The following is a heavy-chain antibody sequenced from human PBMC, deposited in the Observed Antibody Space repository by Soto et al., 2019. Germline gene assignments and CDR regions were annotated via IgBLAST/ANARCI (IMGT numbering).Heavy chain of an antibody. D-gene: IGHD6-13*01. CDR1: GGSISSGGYY. J-gene: IGHJ2*01. Sequence: QVQLQESGPGLVKPSQTLSLTCTVSGGSISSGGYYWSWIRQHPGKGLEWIGYIYYSGSTYYNPSLKGRVTTSVDTSKNQFSLKLSSVTAADTAVYYCAGDGAAGGDWYFDLWGRGTLVTVSS. CDR2: IYYSGST. V-gene: IGHV4-31*03. CDR3: AGDGAAGGDWYFDL.